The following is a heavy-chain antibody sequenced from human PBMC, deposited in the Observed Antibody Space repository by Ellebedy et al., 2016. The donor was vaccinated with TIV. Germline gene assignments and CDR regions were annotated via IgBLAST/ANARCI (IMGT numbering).Heavy chain of an antibody. Sequence: SETLSLTXAVYGGSFSGYYWSWIRQPPGKGLEWIGEINHSGSTNYNPSLKSRVTISVDTSKNQFSLKLSSVTAADTAVYYCARDRPSRDGYKYPFDYWGRGTLVTVSS. V-gene: IGHV4-34*01. CDR1: GGSFSGYY. J-gene: IGHJ4*02. D-gene: IGHD5-24*01. CDR2: INHSGST. CDR3: ARDRPSRDGYKYPFDY.